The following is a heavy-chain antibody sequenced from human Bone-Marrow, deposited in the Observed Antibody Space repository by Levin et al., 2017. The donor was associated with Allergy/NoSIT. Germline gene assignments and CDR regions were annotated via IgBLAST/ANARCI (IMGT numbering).Heavy chain of an antibody. J-gene: IGHJ4*02. D-gene: IGHD3-22*01. Sequence: PGGSLRLSCAASGFNFIDYAMHWVRQAPGKGLEWVSGISWNGNGRDYADSVKGRFTISRDNTKASLDLQMNNLRIEDTAFYYCAREFGRGIWGYDDSGYYLDYWGQGVLVTVSS. V-gene: IGHV3-9*01. CDR3: AREFGRGIWGYDDSGYYLDY. CDR1: GFNFIDYA. CDR2: ISWNGNGR.